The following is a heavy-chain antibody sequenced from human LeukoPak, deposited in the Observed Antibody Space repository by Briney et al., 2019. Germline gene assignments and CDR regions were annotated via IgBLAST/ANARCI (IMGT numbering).Heavy chain of an antibody. CDR2: IKEDAGEK. Sequence: GGSLRLSCVASGFSFSTYGMSWVRQAPGKGLESVAIIKEDAGEKYYVESVRGRFTISRDNAKNSLYLQMHNLRDEDTAVYYCVRDGRSGERTAFNIWGQGTKVTVSS. V-gene: IGHV3-7*01. CDR3: VRDGRSGERTAFNI. CDR1: GFSFSTYG. J-gene: IGHJ3*02. D-gene: IGHD3-10*01.